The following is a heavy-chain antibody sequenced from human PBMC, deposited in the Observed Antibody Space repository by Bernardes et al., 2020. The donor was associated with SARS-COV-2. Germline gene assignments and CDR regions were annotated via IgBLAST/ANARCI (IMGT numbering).Heavy chain of an antibody. CDR3: ARSPLDGDGYTPDAFDI. Sequence: GESLKISCKGSGYSFTSYWIDWVRQMPGKGLEWMGIIYPGDSDTRYSPSFQGQVTISADKSISTAYLQWSSLKASDTAMYYCARSPLDGDGYTPDAFDIWGQGTMVTVSS. J-gene: IGHJ3*02. V-gene: IGHV5-51*01. CDR2: IYPGDSDT. CDR1: GYSFTSYW. D-gene: IGHD2-21*01.